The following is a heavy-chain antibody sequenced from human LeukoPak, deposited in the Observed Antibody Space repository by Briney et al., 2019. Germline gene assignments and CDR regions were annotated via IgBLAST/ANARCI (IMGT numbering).Heavy chain of an antibody. CDR1: GFSFSSYE. CDR2: ISSSGSTI. Sequence: PGGSLRLSCAGSGFSFSSYEMNWVRQAPGRGLEWVSYISSSGSTIYYADSVKGRFTISRDNAKNSLYLHMNSLRAEDTALYYCARGYCNSDSCYGGDYWGQGTLVTVSS. CDR3: ARGYCNSDSCYGGDY. V-gene: IGHV3-48*03. D-gene: IGHD2-2*01. J-gene: IGHJ4*02.